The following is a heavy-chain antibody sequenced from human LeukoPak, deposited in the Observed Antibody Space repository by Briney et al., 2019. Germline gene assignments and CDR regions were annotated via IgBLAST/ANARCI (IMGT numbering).Heavy chain of an antibody. Sequence: ASVEVSCKASGYTFTSYDINWVRQAPGQGLEWMGWMNPNSGNTGYAQKFQGRVAMTRNTSKSTAYMELSSLRSEDTAVYYCARGYYDSSGYSPFDYWGQGTLVTVYS. J-gene: IGHJ4*02. CDR3: ARGYYDSSGYSPFDY. CDR2: MNPNSGNT. D-gene: IGHD3-22*01. V-gene: IGHV1-8*01. CDR1: GYTFTSYD.